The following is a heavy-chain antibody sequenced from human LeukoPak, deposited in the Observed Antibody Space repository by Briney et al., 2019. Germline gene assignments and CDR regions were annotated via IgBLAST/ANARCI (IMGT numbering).Heavy chain of an antibody. CDR3: ARRGCSSTSCYTPVFDP. J-gene: IGHJ5*02. V-gene: IGHV1-69*04. D-gene: IGHD2-2*02. CDR2: IIPILGIA. CDR1: GGTFSSYA. Sequence: SVEVSCKASGGTFSSYAISWVRQAPGQGLEWMGRIIPILGIANYAQKFQGRVTITADKSTSTAYMELSSLRSEDTAVYYCARRGCSSTSCYTPVFDPWGQGTLVTVSS.